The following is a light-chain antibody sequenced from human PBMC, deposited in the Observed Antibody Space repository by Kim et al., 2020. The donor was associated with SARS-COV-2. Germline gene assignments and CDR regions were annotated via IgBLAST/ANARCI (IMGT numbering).Light chain of an antibody. J-gene: IGKJ4*01. V-gene: IGKV3-20*01. CDR3: QQYDNSPPVT. CDR2: GAS. Sequence: PAERATPSCGASQSVSSNSLVWYQQKPGQAPRLLIYGASSRATGIPDRFSGSGSGTDFTLTISRLEPEDFAVYYCQQYDNSPPVTFGGGTKVDIK. CDR1: QSVSSNS.